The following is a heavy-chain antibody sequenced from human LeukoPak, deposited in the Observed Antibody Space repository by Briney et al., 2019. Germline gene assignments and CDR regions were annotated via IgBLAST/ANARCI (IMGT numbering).Heavy chain of an antibody. CDR2: IAGGDEST. CDR3: ARGVYWSLDY. V-gene: IGHV3-23*01. D-gene: IGHD1-1*01. CDR1: GFIFNTNG. J-gene: IGHJ4*02. Sequence: GGSLRLSCAISGFIFNTNGMNWVRQSPGKGLEWLATIAGGDESTYYADSVKGRFAISRDNSKNTVFLHMNSLRVEDTAVYYCARGVYWSLDYWRQGTPVTVSS.